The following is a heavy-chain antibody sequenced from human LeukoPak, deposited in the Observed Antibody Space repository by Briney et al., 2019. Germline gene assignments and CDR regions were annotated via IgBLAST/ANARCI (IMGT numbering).Heavy chain of an antibody. J-gene: IGHJ4*02. Sequence: ASVKVSCKASGGTFSSYAISWVLQAPGQGLEWMGRIIPIFGTANYAQKFQGRATITTDESTSTAYMELSSLRSEDTAVYYCTRGMAYHSSSWYVYYFDYWGQGTLVTVSS. CDR2: IIPIFGTA. CDR1: GGTFSSYA. CDR3: TRGMAYHSSSWYVYYFDY. V-gene: IGHV1-69*05. D-gene: IGHD6-13*01.